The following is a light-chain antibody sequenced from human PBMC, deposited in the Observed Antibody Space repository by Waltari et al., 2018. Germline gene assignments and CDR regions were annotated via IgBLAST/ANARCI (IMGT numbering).Light chain of an antibody. V-gene: IGLV2-14*01. CDR3: SSYTSSSLYV. J-gene: IGLJ1*01. CDR1: SSDVGGYHY. Sequence: QSALTQPASVSGSPGQSITISCTGTSSDVGGYHYVSWCQQHPGKAPKLMIYEVSNRPSGVSNRFSGSKSGNTASLTISGLQAEDEADYYCSSYTSSSLYVFGTGTKVTVL. CDR2: EVS.